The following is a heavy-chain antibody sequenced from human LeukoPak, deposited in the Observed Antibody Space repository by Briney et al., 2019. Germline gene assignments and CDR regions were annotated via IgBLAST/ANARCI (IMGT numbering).Heavy chain of an antibody. CDR1: GYSISSDYY. CDR3: ARNATNIATTGRGAGYFDY. D-gene: IGHD6-13*01. Sequence: KPSETLSLTCAVSGYSISSDYYWGWIRQPPGKGLEWIGSSYQSGSTYYNPSLKSRVTISVDTSKNKFSLKLSSVTAADTAFYYCARNATNIATTGRGAGYFDYWGQGTLVTVSS. J-gene: IGHJ4*02. CDR2: SYQSGST. V-gene: IGHV4-38-2*01.